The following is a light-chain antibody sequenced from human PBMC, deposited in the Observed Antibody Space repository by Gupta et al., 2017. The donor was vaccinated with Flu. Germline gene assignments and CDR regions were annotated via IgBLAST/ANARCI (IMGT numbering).Light chain of an antibody. CDR2: EVS. CDR3: KSDAGSNNWV. J-gene: IGLJ3*02. CDR1: STDIGDNDV. Sequence: TSTDIGDNDVSSWHQLPRRTAPNLMIYEVSRPPSGVPDRSCGSKADTTASRTAAVLQAEDEADYYCKSDAGSNNWVFGGGTKLTVL. V-gene: IGLV2-8*01.